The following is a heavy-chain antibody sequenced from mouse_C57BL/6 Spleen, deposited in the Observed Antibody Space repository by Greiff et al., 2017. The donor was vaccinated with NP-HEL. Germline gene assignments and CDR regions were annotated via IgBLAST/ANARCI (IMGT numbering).Heavy chain of an antibody. CDR2: ISYDGSN. D-gene: IGHD3-2*02. J-gene: IGHJ2*01. Sequence: EVKLEESGPGLVKPSQSLSLTCSVTGYSITSGYYWNWIRQFPGNKLEWMGYISYDGSNNYNPSLKNRISITRDTSKNQFSLKLNSVTTEDTATYYCARGRLTLYYFDYWGQGTTLTVSS. CDR1: GYSITSGYY. V-gene: IGHV3-6*01. CDR3: ARGRLTLYYFDY.